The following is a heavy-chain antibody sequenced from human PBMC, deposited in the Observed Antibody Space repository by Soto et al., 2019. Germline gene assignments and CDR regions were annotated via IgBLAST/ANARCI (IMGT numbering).Heavy chain of an antibody. CDR1: GGSISSGGYY. V-gene: IGHV4-31*03. J-gene: IGHJ5*02. D-gene: IGHD2-2*01. CDR3: ARDVVVPAAIFDP. Sequence: QVQLQESGPGLVKPSQTPSLTCTVSGGSISSGGYYWSWIRQHPGKGLEWIGYIYYSGSTYYNPSLKSRVTISVDTSKNQFSLKLSSVTAADTAVYYCARDVVVPAAIFDPWGQGTLVTVSS. CDR2: IYYSGST.